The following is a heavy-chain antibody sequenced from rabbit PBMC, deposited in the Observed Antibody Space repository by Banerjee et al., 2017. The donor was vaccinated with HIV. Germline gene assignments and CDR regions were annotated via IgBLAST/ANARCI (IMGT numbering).Heavy chain of an antibody. CDR1: GFSFSGYW. CDR3: ARGDSSAWVFNL. D-gene: IGHD4-1*01. CDR2: INAGSSGST. V-gene: IGHV1S45*01. Sequence: QEQLEESGGDLVKPEGSLTLTCTASGFSFSGYWICWVRQAPGKGLEWIACINAGSSGSTYYASWAKGRFTISKTSSTTVTLQMTSLTAADTATYFCARGDSSAWVFNLWGQGTLVTVS. J-gene: IGHJ4*01.